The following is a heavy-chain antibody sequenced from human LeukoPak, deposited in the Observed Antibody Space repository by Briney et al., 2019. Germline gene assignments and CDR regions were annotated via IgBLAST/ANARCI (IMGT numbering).Heavy chain of an antibody. V-gene: IGHV3-11*01. CDR2: ISSSGSTT. Sequence: GGSLRLSCAASGFTFSDYYMSWIRQAPGKGLEWVSYISSSGSTTYYADSVKGRFTISRDNAKNSLYLQMNSLRAEDTAVDYCAAWEGWQLVQADYWGQGTLVTVSS. J-gene: IGHJ4*01. CDR3: AAWEGWQLVQADY. CDR1: GFTFSDYY. D-gene: IGHD4-23*01.